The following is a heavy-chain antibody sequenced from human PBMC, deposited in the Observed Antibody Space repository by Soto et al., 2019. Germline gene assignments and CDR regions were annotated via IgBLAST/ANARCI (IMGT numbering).Heavy chain of an antibody. D-gene: IGHD3-3*02. CDR3: ARAGAATPHFWSGYHNWFDP. CDR1: GFTFSSYS. CDR2: ISSSSSYI. J-gene: IGHJ5*02. Sequence: GGSLRLSCAASGFTFSSYSMNWVRQAPGKGLEWVSSISSSSSYIYYADSVKGRFTISRDNAKNPLYLQMNSLRAEDTAVYYCARAGAATPHFWSGYHNWFDPWGQGTLVTVSS. V-gene: IGHV3-21*01.